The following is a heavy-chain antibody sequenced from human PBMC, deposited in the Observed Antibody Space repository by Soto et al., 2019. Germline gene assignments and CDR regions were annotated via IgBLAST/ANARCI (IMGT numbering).Heavy chain of an antibody. CDR2: IWYDGNKK. D-gene: IGHD3-22*01. CDR3: VVDTSGLLDY. CDR1: GFNFSSNG. V-gene: IGHV3-33*03. J-gene: IGHJ4*02. Sequence: GASLRLSCSESGFNFSSNGMHWVRQAPGKGLEWVAVIWYDGNKKYYGDSVRGRFTISRDNTKNTLYLEMNSLRAEDTAVYYCVVDTSGLLDYWGQGTQVTVSS.